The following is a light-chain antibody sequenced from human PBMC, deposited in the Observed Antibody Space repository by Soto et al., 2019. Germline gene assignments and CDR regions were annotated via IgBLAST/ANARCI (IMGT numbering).Light chain of an antibody. CDR2: DAS. V-gene: IGKV3-11*01. CDR1: QSVRSN. CDR3: QQRSSWLT. J-gene: IGKJ4*01. Sequence: VMSQSPATLSVSPGERATLSCRASQSVRSNLAWYQQKAGQAPRLLIYDASNRATGIPARFSGSGSGTDFTLTISSLEPEDFAVYYCQQRSSWLTFGGGTKV.